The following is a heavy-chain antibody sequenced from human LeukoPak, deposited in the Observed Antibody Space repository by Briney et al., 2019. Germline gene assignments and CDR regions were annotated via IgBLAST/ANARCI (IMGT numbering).Heavy chain of an antibody. J-gene: IGHJ4*02. Sequence: GGSLRLSCAASGFNVSSNYMTWVRQAPGKGLEWVSSMYSGGSTYYADSVKGRFTIFRDNSKNTLYVQMNSLRTEDTAVYYCARGLGYCGSGSYSLGYWGQGTLVTVSS. V-gene: IGHV3-53*01. CDR3: ARGLGYCGSGSYSLGY. CDR1: GFNVSSNY. CDR2: MYSGGST. D-gene: IGHD3-10*01.